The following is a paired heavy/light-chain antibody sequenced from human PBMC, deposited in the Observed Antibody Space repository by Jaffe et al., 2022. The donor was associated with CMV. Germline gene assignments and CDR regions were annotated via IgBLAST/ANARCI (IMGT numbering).Heavy chain of an antibody. CDR2: IRSKGYGGTT. D-gene: IGHD3-10*01. V-gene: IGHV3-49*04. Sequence: EVQLVESGGGLVQPGRSLRLSCTASGFTFGDYAMSWVRQAPGKGLEWVGFIRSKGYGGTTEYAASVKGRFTISRDDSKTIAYLQMNSLKTEDTAVYYCSRVTQPRGLVWFGENGVYYFDYWGQGTLVTVSS. J-gene: IGHJ4*02. CDR1: GFTFGDYA. CDR3: SRVTQPRGLVWFGENGVYYFDY.
Light chain of an antibody. J-gene: IGKJ2*01. CDR3: QQYNNWPYT. CDR1: QSVSSN. Sequence: EIVMTQSPATLSVSPGERATFSCRASQSVSSNLAWYQQKPGQAPRLLIYGASTRATGIPARFSGSGSGTEFTLTISSLQSEDFAVYYCQQYNNWPYTFGQGTKLEIK. CDR2: GAS. V-gene: IGKV3-15*01.